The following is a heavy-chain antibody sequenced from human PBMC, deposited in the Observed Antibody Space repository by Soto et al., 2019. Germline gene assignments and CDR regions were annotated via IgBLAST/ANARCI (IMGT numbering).Heavy chain of an antibody. V-gene: IGHV4-59*08. Sequence: SETLSLTCTVSGGSISSYYWSWIRQPPGKGLEWIGYIYYSGSTYYNPSLKSRVTISVDTSKNQFSLKLSSVTAADTAVYYCASLKDWSYYLLFWGKGTLVTVSS. CDR1: GGSISSYY. D-gene: IGHD1-26*01. J-gene: IGHJ4*02. CDR2: IYYSGST. CDR3: ASLKDWSYYLLF.